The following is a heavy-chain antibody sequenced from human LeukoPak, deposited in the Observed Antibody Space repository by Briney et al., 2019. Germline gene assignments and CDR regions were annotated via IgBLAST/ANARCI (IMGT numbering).Heavy chain of an antibody. Sequence: GGSLRLSCAASGFTFNSYWMSWVRQAPGKGLEWVGRIKPKTDGETTEYAAPVKDRFSISRDDSKGMMYLQMNSLKTEDTAVYYCITPLPYSAQGGQGTLVTVSS. V-gene: IGHV3-15*01. D-gene: IGHD2-21*01. J-gene: IGHJ4*02. CDR2: IKPKTDGETT. CDR3: ITPLPYSAQ. CDR1: GFTFNSYW.